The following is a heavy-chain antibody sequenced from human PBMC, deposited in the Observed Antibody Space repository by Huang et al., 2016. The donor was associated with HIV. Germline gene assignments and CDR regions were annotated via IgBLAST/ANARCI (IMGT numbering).Heavy chain of an antibody. D-gene: IGHD5-12*01. V-gene: IGHV3-30-3*01. CDR2: ISYDGSKK. CDR3: ARDLWLRDLYYYYYMDV. J-gene: IGHJ6*03. Sequence: QVQLVESGGGVVQPGRSLRLSCAASRFTFSNYAMHWVRQAPGKGLGWGAVISYDGSKKYYADSVKGRFTISRDNSKNTLYLQMNSLRAEDTAVYYCARDLWLRDLYYYYYMDVWGKGTTVTVSS. CDR1: RFTFSNYA.